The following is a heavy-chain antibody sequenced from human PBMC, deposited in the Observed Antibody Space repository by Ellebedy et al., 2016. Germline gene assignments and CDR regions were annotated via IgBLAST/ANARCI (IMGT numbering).Heavy chain of an antibody. J-gene: IGHJ4*02. CDR2: IRSDESEK. V-gene: IGHV3-7*03. CDR3: ARYGLSGTFDY. D-gene: IGHD3-10*01. Sequence: GESLKISCAASGFTFSSYWMGWVRQAPGKGLEWVANIRSDESEKYFVDSVKGRFIISRDNAKNLVYLQMSSLRAEDTATYYCARYGLSGTFDYWGQGTPVTVSS. CDR1: GFTFSSYW.